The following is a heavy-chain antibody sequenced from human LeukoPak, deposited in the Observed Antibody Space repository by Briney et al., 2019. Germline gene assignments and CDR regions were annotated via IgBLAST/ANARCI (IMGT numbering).Heavy chain of an antibody. D-gene: IGHD3-22*01. J-gene: IGHJ4*02. CDR1: GFTYRNYG. V-gene: IGHV3-30*18. Sequence: PGISLRLSCTPSGFTYRNYGMHGVRQAPGRGLEGLAVISYDGSNEHYAHSVKGRFTISRDNSKNTLFLQMNSLRPEDTAVYHCAKVALFSGYYPPFDYWGQGTLVTVSS. CDR3: AKVALFSGYYPPFDY. CDR2: ISYDGSNE.